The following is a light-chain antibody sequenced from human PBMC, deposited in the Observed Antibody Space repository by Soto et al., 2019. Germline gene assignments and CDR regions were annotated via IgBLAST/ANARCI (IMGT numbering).Light chain of an antibody. CDR2: EGS. CDR3: CSYAGSSTCLYV. Sequence: QSALTQPASVSGSPGQSITISCTGTSSDVGSYNLVSWYQQHPDKAPKLMIYEGSKRPSGVSNRFSGSKSGNTASLTISGLQAEDEADYYCCSYAGSSTCLYVFGTGTKLTVL. J-gene: IGLJ1*01. V-gene: IGLV2-23*01. CDR1: SSDVGSYNL.